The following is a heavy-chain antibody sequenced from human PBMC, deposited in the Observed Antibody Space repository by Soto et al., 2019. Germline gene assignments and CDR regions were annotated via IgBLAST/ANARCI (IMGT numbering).Heavy chain of an antibody. CDR3: ARGGYGYSGYHNNWFDP. J-gene: IGHJ5*02. Sequence: PSESLSLTCTVPGGSISSYYWSWIRQPPGKGLEWIGYIYYSGITNYNPSLKSRVTISVDTSKNQFSLKLSSVTAADTAVYYCARGGYGYSGYHNNWFDPWGQGTLVTVSS. CDR1: GGSISSYY. CDR2: IYYSGIT. V-gene: IGHV4-59*01. D-gene: IGHD5-12*01.